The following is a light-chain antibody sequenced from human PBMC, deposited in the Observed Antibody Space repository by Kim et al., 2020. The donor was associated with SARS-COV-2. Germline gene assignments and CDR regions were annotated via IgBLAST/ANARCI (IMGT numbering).Light chain of an antibody. CDR2: RDN. J-gene: IGLJ3*02. CDR3: QVWDRNTVV. Sequence: SYELTQPLSVAVAPGQTARITCGGNNVGSKNVHWYQQKPGQAPVLVIFRDNNRPSGIPERFSGSNSGNTATLTISRAQAGDEADYYCQVWDRNTVVFGGGTQLTVL. CDR1: NVGSKN. V-gene: IGLV3-9*01.